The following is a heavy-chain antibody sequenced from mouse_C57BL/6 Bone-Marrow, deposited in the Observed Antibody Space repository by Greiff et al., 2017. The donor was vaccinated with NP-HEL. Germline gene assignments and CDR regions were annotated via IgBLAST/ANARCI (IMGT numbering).Heavy chain of an antibody. CDR3: ARSLTPDYFDY. Sequence: EVQLQQSGAELVKPGASVKLSCTASGFNIKDYYMHWVKQRTEQGLEWIGRIDPEDGETKYAPQFQGKATITADTSSNTAYLQRSSLTSEDTAVYYCARSLTPDYFDYWGQGTTLTVSS. V-gene: IGHV14-2*01. CDR1: GFNIKDYY. D-gene: IGHD4-1*01. J-gene: IGHJ2*01. CDR2: IDPEDGET.